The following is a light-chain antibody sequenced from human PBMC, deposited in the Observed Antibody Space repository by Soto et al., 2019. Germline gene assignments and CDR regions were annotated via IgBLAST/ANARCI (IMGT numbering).Light chain of an antibody. CDR1: SSNIGNNY. CDR3: GTWDSSLSVYV. Sequence: QSALTQPPSVSAAPGQKVTISCSGGSSNIGNNYVSWYQQLPGTAPKLLIYENNKRPSGIPDRFSGSKSGTSATLGITGLQTGDEADYYCGTWDSSLSVYVFGTGTKVTVL. V-gene: IGLV1-51*02. J-gene: IGLJ1*01. CDR2: ENN.